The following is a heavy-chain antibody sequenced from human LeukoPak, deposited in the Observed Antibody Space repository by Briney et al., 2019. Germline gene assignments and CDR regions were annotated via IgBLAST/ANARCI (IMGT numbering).Heavy chain of an antibody. CDR1: GFTFSRYA. CDR3: AKVSSSWYEGYFDY. CDR2: ISGSGGST. J-gene: IGHJ4*02. V-gene: IGHV3-23*01. Sequence: GGSLRLSCAASGFTFSRYALNWARQAPGKGLEWVSAISGSGGSTYYADSVKGRFTISRDNSKNTLYLQMNSLRAEDTAVYYCAKVSSSWYEGYFDYWGQGTLVTVSS. D-gene: IGHD6-13*01.